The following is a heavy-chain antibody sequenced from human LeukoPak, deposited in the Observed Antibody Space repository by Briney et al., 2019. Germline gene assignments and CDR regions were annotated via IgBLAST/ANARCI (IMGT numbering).Heavy chain of an antibody. Sequence: SETLSLTCAVYGGSFSGYYWSRIRQPPGKGLEWIGEINHSGSTNYNPSLKSRVTISVDTSKNQFSLKLSSVTAADTAVYYCARGAARWLQAHFDYWGQGTLVTVSS. CDR2: INHSGST. CDR1: GGSFSGYY. CDR3: ARGAARWLQAHFDY. J-gene: IGHJ4*02. D-gene: IGHD5-24*01. V-gene: IGHV4-34*01.